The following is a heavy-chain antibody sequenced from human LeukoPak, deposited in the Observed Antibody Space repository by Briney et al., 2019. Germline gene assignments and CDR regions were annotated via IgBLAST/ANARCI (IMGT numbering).Heavy chain of an antibody. D-gene: IGHD6-13*01. Sequence: GGSLRLSCAASGFTFSSYAMSWVRQAPGKGLEWVSAISGSGGSTYYADSVKGRFTISRDNSKNTLYLQMNSLRGEDTAVYHCAKVEYSSSWYGVGCLDCWGQGTLVTVSS. J-gene: IGHJ4*02. CDR1: GFTFSSYA. CDR3: AKVEYSSSWYGVGCLDC. V-gene: IGHV3-23*01. CDR2: ISGSGGST.